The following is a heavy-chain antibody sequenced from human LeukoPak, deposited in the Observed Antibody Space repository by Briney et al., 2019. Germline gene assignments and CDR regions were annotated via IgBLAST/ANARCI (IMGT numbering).Heavy chain of an antibody. CDR3: ARASKRVVTAVGYFDY. V-gene: IGHV6-1*01. CDR2: TYYRSKWFN. J-gene: IGHJ4*02. D-gene: IGHD2-15*01. CDR1: WDXVSSNSAV. Sequence: SQTLSLTCAVSWDXVSSNSAVWNWIRQSPSRSLEWLGRTYYRSKWFNDYAVSVKSRITINPDTSKNQFSLQLNSMTPEDTAVYYCARASKRVVTAVGYFDYWGQGTQVTVSP.